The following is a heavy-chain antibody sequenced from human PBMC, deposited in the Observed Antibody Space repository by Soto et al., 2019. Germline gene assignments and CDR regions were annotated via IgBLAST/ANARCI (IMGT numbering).Heavy chain of an antibody. D-gene: IGHD6-19*01. Sequence: ASVKVSCKASGYTFTSYGISWVRQAPGQGLEWMGWISAYNGNTNYAQKLQGRVTMTTDTSTSTAYMELRSLRFDDTAVYYCARDRAAVAGMGAFDIWGQGTMVTVSS. CDR1: GYTFTSYG. J-gene: IGHJ3*02. CDR2: ISAYNGNT. CDR3: ARDRAAVAGMGAFDI. V-gene: IGHV1-18*01.